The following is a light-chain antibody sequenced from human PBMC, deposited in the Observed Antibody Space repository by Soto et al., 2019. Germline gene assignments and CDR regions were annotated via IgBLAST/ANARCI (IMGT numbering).Light chain of an antibody. CDR2: EVS. CDR3: SSYSTSYFYF. V-gene: IGLV2-14*01. J-gene: IGLJ1*01. Sequence: QSALTQPASVSGSPGQSITISCTGTSSDVGGYNYVSWYQQHPGKAPKLMIYEVSNRPSGVSNRFSGSKSGNTASLTISGLQAEDEADYYCSSYSTSYFYFFGSGTKVTVL. CDR1: SSDVGGYNY.